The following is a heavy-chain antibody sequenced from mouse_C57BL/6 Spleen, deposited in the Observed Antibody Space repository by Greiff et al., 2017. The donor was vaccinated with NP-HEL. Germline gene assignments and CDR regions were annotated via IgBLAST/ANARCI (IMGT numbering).Heavy chain of an antibody. D-gene: IGHD3-2*02. J-gene: IGHJ4*01. CDR3: ARQGWGSGYAMDY. CDR1: GFTFSDYG. Sequence: EVKLMESGGGLVQPGGSLKLSCAASGFTFSDYGMAWVRQAPRKGPEWVAFISNLAYSIYYADTVTGRFTISRENAKNTLYLEMSSLRSEDTAMYYCARQGWGSGYAMDYWGQGTSVTVSS. CDR2: ISNLAYSI. V-gene: IGHV5-15*01.